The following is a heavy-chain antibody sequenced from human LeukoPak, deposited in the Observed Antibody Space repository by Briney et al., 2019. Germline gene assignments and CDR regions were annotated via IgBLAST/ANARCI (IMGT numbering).Heavy chain of an antibody. CDR3: AKHPAGFGYGGYFDY. J-gene: IGHJ4*02. Sequence: GGSLRLSCAASGFTFSSYAMSWVRQAPGKGLEWVSAISGSGGSTYYADSVKGRFTISRDNSKNTLYLQMNSLRAEDTAVYYCAKHPAGFGYGGYFDYWGQGTLVTVSS. CDR2: ISGSGGST. CDR1: GFTFSSYA. V-gene: IGHV3-23*01. D-gene: IGHD5-12*01.